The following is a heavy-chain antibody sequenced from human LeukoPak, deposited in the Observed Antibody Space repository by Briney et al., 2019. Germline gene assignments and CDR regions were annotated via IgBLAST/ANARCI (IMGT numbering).Heavy chain of an antibody. CDR3: AREKLWTYYWYFDL. V-gene: IGHV3-33*08. D-gene: IGHD5-18*01. Sequence: GGSLRLSCAASGFNFNHATMTWVRQAPGKGLEWVAVIWYDGSNKYYADSVKGRFTISRDNSKNTLYLQMNSLRAEDTAVYYCAREKLWTYYWYFDLWGRGTLVTVSS. CDR2: IWYDGSNK. J-gene: IGHJ2*01. CDR1: GFNFNHAT.